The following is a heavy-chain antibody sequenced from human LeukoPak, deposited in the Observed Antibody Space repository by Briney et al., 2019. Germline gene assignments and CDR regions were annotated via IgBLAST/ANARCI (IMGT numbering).Heavy chain of an antibody. J-gene: IGHJ4*02. CDR2: IHPGDSNI. CDR3: ARLAYYDPTHYFDY. CDR1: GYSSPRDW. V-gene: IGHV5-51*01. D-gene: IGHD3-22*01. Sequence: GESLKISCQCSGYSSPRDWIAWVRQPPGKGLEWMGIIHPGDSNIVYSPFLQAQVTISADRSISTTYLQWDSLKASDTAMYYCARLAYYDPTHYFDYWGQGTLVGVSS.